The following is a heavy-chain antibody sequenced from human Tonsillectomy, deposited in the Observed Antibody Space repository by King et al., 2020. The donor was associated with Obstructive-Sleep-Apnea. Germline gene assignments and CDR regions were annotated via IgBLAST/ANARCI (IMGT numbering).Heavy chain of an antibody. D-gene: IGHD6-13*01. CDR1: GYTFTGYY. CDR3: AREGDPNSSSWNNWFDP. CDR2: INPNSGGT. Sequence: QLVQSGAEVKRPGASVKVSCKASGYTFTGYYIHWVRQAPGLGLEWMGWINPNSGGTNYAQRFQGRVSMTRDTSISTAFMELSRLRSDDTAVYYFAREGDPNSSSWNNWFDPWGQGTLVTVSS. J-gene: IGHJ5*02. V-gene: IGHV1-2*02.